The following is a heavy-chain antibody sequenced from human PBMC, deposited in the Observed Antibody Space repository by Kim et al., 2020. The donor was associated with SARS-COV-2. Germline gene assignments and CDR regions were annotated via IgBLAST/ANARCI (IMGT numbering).Heavy chain of an antibody. CDR1: GFTFSNYA. Sequence: GGSLRLSCAGSGFTFSNYAISWVRQTPGKGLEWVSTTTGSGDRTYYADSVEGRFTISRDNSKKTLYLQVSSLRAEDMAIYYCARGHYSDNGGYGYFNYWGQGAVVTVSS. J-gene: IGHJ4*02. D-gene: IGHD3-22*01. CDR2: TTGSGDRT. CDR3: ARGHYSDNGGYGYFNY. V-gene: IGHV3-23*01.